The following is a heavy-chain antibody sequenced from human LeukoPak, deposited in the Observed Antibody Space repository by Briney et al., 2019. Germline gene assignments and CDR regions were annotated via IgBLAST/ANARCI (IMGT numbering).Heavy chain of an antibody. CDR2: IYYTGNT. CDR3: ARAGHYYGSGVNWFDP. J-gene: IGHJ5*02. D-gene: IGHD3-10*01. Sequence: PSGTLSLTCTVSGVSISSSNSYWGWIRQPPGKGLEWIGSIYYTGNTYYNASLKSRVTISIDTSNNQISLRLISVTATDTAVYYCARAGHYYGSGVNWFDPWGQGTLVTVSS. CDR1: GVSISSSNSY. V-gene: IGHV4-39*01.